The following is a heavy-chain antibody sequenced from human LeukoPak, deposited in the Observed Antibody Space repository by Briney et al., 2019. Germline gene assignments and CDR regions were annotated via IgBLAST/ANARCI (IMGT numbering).Heavy chain of an antibody. Sequence: PSETLSLTCAVSGGSISSGGYSWSWVRQAPGKGLEWVSAISGSGGSTYYADSVKGRFTISRDNSKNTLYLQMNSLRAEDTAVYYCAKDTGTYYYDSSGPGEAFDIWGQGTMVTVSS. CDR3: AKDTGTYYYDSSGPGEAFDI. V-gene: IGHV3-23*01. CDR2: ISGSGGST. D-gene: IGHD3-22*01. CDR1: GGSISSGGYS. J-gene: IGHJ3*02.